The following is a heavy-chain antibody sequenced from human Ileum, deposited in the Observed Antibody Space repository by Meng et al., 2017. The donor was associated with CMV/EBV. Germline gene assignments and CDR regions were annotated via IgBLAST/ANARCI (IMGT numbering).Heavy chain of an antibody. CDR2: IKEDGSQT. Sequence: GEPLKISCAASGSTFSSHWMSWARQAPGKGLEWVANIKEDGSQTYYMDSVKGRFTISRDNAKNLLYLQMISLRAEDTAIYYCEKQLTGSAAWWFDPWGQGTLVTVSS. CDR1: GSTFSSHW. D-gene: IGHD1-1*01. CDR3: EKQLTGSAAWWFDP. J-gene: IGHJ5*02. V-gene: IGHV3-7*01.